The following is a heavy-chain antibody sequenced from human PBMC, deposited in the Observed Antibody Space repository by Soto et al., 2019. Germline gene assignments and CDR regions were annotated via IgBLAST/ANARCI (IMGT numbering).Heavy chain of an antibody. V-gene: IGHV4-4*07. J-gene: IGHJ4*02. CDR3: ARGGQDFWSGPFDY. CDR1: HGSISTYF. Sequence: SETLSLTCTVSHGSISTYFCNWIRQPAGKGLEWIGRIDNSGNTNYNPSLKSRVTMSADTSRNQFSLKLNSVTAADTAVYYCARGGQDFWSGPFDYWGQGALVTVSS. D-gene: IGHD3-3*01. CDR2: IDNSGNT.